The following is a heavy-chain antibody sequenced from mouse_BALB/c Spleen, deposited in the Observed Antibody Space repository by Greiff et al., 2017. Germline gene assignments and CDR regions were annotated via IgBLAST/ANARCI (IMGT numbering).Heavy chain of an antibody. CDR1: GFSLSPSGMG. Sequence: QVTLKVCGPGILKPSQTLSLTCSFSGFSLSPSGMGVGWLRQPSGKGLEWLAHIWWDDDKYYNPSLKSQLTISKDTSRNKVFLKITSVDTADTDTDYCDQMITTHAMDDWGQGTTVTVSA. CDR3: DQMITTHAMDD. CDR2: IWWDDDK. V-gene: IGHV8-5*01. D-gene: IGHD2-4*01. J-gene: IGHJ4*01.